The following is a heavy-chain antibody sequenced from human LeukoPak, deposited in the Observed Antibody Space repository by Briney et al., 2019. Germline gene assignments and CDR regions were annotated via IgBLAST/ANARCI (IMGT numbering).Heavy chain of an antibody. V-gene: IGHV3-74*01. CDR2: VNSDGTGT. D-gene: IGHD5-12*01. CDR3: IRTLIVATSAYMDV. Sequence: GGSLRLSCAASGFTFSSYWMHWIRQAPGKGLVWVSRVNSDGTGTSYADSVEGRFTISRDNAKNTVYLQMHSLRAEDTAIYYCIRTLIVATSAYMDVWGKGTTVTVSS. J-gene: IGHJ6*03. CDR1: GFTFSSYW.